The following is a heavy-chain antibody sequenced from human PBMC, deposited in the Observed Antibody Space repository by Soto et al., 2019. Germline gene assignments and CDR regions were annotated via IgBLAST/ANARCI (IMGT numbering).Heavy chain of an antibody. CDR3: ARDWSSVPAATKFDY. J-gene: IGHJ4*02. CDR1: GFTFSSYA. CDR2: ISYDGSNK. D-gene: IGHD2-2*01. Sequence: QVQLVESGGGVVQPGRSLRLSCAASGFTFSSYAMHWVRQAPGKGLEWVAVISYDGSNKYYADSVKGRFTISRDNSKNTLYPQMNSLRAEDTAVYYCARDWSSVPAATKFDYWGQGTLVTVSS. V-gene: IGHV3-30-3*01.